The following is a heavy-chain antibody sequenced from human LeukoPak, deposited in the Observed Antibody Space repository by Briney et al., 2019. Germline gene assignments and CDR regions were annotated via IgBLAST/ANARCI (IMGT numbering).Heavy chain of an antibody. V-gene: IGHV3-11*05. CDR2: ISSSSSYT. D-gene: IGHD6-13*01. CDR1: GFTFSDYY. Sequence: GGSLRLSCAASGFTFSDYYMSWIRQAPGKGLEWVSYISSSSSYTNYADSVKGRFTISRDNAKNSLYLQMNSLRSDDTAVYYCARDRSVFSRIAAAGTGFDYWGQGTLVTVSS. J-gene: IGHJ4*02. CDR3: ARDRSVFSRIAAAGTGFDY.